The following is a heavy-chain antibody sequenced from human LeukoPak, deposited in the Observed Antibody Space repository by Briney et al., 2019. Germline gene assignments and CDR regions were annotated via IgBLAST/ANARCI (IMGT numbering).Heavy chain of an antibody. CDR1: GGSFSGYY. V-gene: IGHV4-34*01. D-gene: IGHD3-10*01. Sequence: SETLSLTCAVYGGSFSGYYWSWIRQPPGKGLEWIGEINHSGSTNYNPSLKSRVTISVDTSKNQFSLKLSSVTAADTAVYYCARRPVTGGYYYGSGSTPYFDYWGQGTLVTVSS. J-gene: IGHJ4*02. CDR2: INHSGST. CDR3: ARRPVTGGYYYGSGSTPYFDY.